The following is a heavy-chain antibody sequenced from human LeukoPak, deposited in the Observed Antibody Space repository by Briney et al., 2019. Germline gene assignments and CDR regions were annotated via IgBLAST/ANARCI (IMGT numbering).Heavy chain of an antibody. V-gene: IGHV4-34*01. D-gene: IGHD6-19*01. J-gene: IGHJ5*02. CDR2: INHSGST. CDR1: GGSFSGYY. Sequence: PSETLSLTCAVYGGSFSGYYWSWIRQPPGKGLEWIGEINHSGSTNYNPSLRSRVTISVDTSKNQFSLKLSSVPAADTAVYYCARCPLVYSSGWYWFDPWGQGTLVTVSS. CDR3: ARCPLVYSSGWYWFDP.